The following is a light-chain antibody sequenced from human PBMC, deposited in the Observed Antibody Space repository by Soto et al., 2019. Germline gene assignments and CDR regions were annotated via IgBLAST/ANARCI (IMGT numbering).Light chain of an antibody. CDR3: QQYNNWPPYT. V-gene: IGKV3D-15*01. CDR1: QSVGGS. Sequence: ETVLTQSPGTLSLSPGERATLSCRASQSVGGSLAWYQQKPGQAPRLLIYGASTRATGIPARFSGSGSGTEFTLTISSLQSEDSALYFCQQYNNWPPYTFGQGTKVDVK. CDR2: GAS. J-gene: IGKJ2*01.